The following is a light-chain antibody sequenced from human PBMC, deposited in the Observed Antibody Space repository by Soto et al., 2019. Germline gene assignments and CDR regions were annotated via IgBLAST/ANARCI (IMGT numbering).Light chain of an antibody. V-gene: IGKV4-1*01. CDR1: QSVLYSSNNKNY. J-gene: IGKJ1*01. CDR3: QQYYSTPWT. CDR2: WAS. Sequence: DIVFTQSPVTLSLSPGERATINCKSSQSVLYSSNNKNYLAWYQQKPGQPPKLLIYWASTRESGVPDRFSGSGSGTDFTLTISSLQAEDVAVYYCQQYYSTPWTFGQGTKVAIK.